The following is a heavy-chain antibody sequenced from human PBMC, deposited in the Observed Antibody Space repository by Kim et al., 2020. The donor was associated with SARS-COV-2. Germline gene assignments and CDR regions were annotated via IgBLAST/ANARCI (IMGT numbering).Heavy chain of an antibody. CDR3: ARGVEMATVDY. D-gene: IGHD5-12*01. J-gene: IGHJ4*02. V-gene: IGHV4-59*09. Sequence: NYNPSLTSRVTIAVDTSKNQFSLKLSAVTAADTAVYYCARGVEMATVDYWGQGTLVTVSS.